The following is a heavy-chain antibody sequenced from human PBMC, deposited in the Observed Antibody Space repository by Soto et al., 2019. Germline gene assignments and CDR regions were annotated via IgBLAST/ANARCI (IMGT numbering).Heavy chain of an antibody. CDR1: GGSISSSSYY. CDR3: ARQAGYSSSWYFFNG. CDR2: IYYSGST. D-gene: IGHD6-13*01. Sequence: SETLSLTCTVSGGSISSSSYYWGWIRQPPGKGLEWIGSIYYSGSTYYNPSLKSRVTISVDTSKNQFSLKLGSVTAAETAVYYCARQAGYSSSWYFFNGWGQGTLVTVSS. J-gene: IGHJ4*02. V-gene: IGHV4-39*01.